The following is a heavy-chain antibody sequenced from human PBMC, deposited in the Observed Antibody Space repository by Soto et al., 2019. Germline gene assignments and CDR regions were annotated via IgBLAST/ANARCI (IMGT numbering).Heavy chain of an antibody. V-gene: IGHV1-69*08. CDR2: IIPILGIA. CDR1: GGTFSRYT. J-gene: IGHJ4*02. D-gene: IGHD3-9*01. CDR3: ARDLRDDILTGYQTPYFDY. Sequence: QVQLVQSGAEVKKPGSSVKVSCKASGGTFSRYTISWVRQAPGQGLEWMGRIIPILGIANYAQKFQGRVTITADKSTSTAYMELSSLRSEDTAVYYCARDLRDDILTGYQTPYFDYWGQGTLVTVSS.